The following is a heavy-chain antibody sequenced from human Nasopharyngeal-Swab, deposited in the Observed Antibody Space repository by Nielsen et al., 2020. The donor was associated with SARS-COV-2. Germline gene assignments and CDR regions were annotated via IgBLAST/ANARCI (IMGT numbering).Heavy chain of an antibody. CDR2: ISTYNGDT. CDR3: ARDLFVWGSYRNFDY. D-gene: IGHD3-16*02. J-gene: IGHJ4*02. V-gene: IGHV1-18*04. CDR1: GYTFSSYG. Sequence: ASVKVSCQASGYTFSSYGISWVRQAPGQGLEWMGWISTYNGDTNYGQKFQGRVTMTTDTATNTAYMELRSLRSDDTAVYHCARDLFVWGSYRNFDYWGQGTRVTVSS.